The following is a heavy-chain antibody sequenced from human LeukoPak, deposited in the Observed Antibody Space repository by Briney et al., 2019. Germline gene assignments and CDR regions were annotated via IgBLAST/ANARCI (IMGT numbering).Heavy chain of an antibody. Sequence: GGSLRLSCAASGFTFSSYSMNWVRQAPGKGLEWVSLISWDGGSTYYADSVKGRFTISRDNSKNSLYLQMNSLRAEDTALYYCAKDTPSEGMDVWGKGTTVTVSS. CDR1: GFTFSSYS. CDR2: ISWDGGST. J-gene: IGHJ6*04. CDR3: AKDTPSEGMDV. V-gene: IGHV3-43D*04.